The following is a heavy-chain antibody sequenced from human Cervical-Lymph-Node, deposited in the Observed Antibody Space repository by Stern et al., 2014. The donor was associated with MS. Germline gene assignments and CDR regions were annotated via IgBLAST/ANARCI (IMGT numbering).Heavy chain of an antibody. D-gene: IGHD2-15*01. V-gene: IGHV3-23*04. CDR2: ISLSGGST. CDR3: AKDRELVVVTFDS. CDR1: GFTFSDYA. J-gene: IGHJ4*02. Sequence: EVQLVQSGGGLVQPGGSLRLSCAASGFTFSDYAMSWVRQAPGKGLEWVSAISLSGGSTFYADSVQGRFTISRDNSKNTLYLQMNSLRAEDTAVYYCAKDRELVVVTFDSWGQGTLVTVS.